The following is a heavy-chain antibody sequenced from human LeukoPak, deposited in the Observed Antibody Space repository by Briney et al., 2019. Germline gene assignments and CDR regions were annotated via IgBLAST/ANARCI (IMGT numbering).Heavy chain of an antibody. V-gene: IGHV4-4*09. CDR2: IYTSGST. Sequence: SETLSLTCTVSGSISGYYWSWIRQPPGKGLEWIGYIYTSGSTNYNPSLESRVTISVDTSKNQFSLDLSSVTAADTAVYFCARIAAAGPFDYWGQGALVTVSS. D-gene: IGHD6-13*01. J-gene: IGHJ4*02. CDR3: ARIAAAGPFDY. CDR1: GSISGYY.